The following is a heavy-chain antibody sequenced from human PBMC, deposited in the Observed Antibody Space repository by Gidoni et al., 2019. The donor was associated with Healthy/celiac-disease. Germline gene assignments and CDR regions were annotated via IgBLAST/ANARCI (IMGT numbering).Heavy chain of an antibody. D-gene: IGHD5-12*01. CDR2: MSGSGGST. V-gene: IGHV3-23*01. Sequence: EVQLLESGGGLVQPGGSLSLSCAASGFTFSSYAMSWVRQAPGKGLGWVLAMSGSGGSTYYADSVKGRFTISRDNSKNTLYLQMNSLRAEDTAVYYCAKYGGYDYGYYYYGMDVWGQGTTVTVAS. J-gene: IGHJ6*02. CDR1: GFTFSSYA. CDR3: AKYGGYDYGYYYYGMDV.